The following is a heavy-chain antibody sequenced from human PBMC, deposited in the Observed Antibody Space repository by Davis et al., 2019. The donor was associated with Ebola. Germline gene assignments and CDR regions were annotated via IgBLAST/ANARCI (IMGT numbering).Heavy chain of an antibody. CDR2: TSYDGSNK. CDR3: AGYGDYWDALGYYYYYGMDV. J-gene: IGHJ6*04. Sequence: GESLKISCAASGFTFSSYGMHWVRQAPGKGLEWVAVTSYDGSNKYYADSVKGRFTISRDNSKNTLYLQMNSLRAEDTAVYYCAGYGDYWDALGYYYYYGMDVWGKGTTVTVSS. V-gene: IGHV3-30*03. D-gene: IGHD4-17*01. CDR1: GFTFSSYG.